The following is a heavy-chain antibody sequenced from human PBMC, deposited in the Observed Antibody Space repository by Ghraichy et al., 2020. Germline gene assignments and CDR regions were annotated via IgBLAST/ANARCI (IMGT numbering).Heavy chain of an antibody. D-gene: IGHD6-13*01. CDR3: WRGGGAGTTVLYRMDV. CDR2: ISSSTRYV. V-gene: IGHV3-21*01. CDR1: GLMFGPNT. Sequence: GGSLRLSCVASGLMFGPNTMNWVRQAPGKGLEWVSSISSSTRYVYYADSVKGRFTISRDNAQNSLFLQMNSLRVEETAVYYCWRGGGAGTTVLYRMDVWGLGTKVTVSS. J-gene: IGHJ6*02.